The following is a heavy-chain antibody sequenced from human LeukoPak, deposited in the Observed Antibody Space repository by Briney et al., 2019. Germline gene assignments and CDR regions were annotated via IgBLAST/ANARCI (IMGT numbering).Heavy chain of an antibody. J-gene: IGHJ6*02. D-gene: IGHD2-2*01. CDR1: GYTFTGYY. V-gene: IGHV1-2*02. Sequence: GASVKVSCKASGYTFTGYYMHWVRQAPGQGLEWMGWINPNSGGTNYAQKFQGRVTMTRDTSISTAYTELSRLRSDDTAVYYCARGVVPARYYYYYGMDVWGQGTTVTVSS. CDR2: INPNSGGT. CDR3: ARGVVPARYYYYYGMDV.